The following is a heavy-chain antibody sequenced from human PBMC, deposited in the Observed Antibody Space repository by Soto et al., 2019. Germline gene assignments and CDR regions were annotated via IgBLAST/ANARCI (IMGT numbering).Heavy chain of an antibody. D-gene: IGHD3-9*01. J-gene: IGHJ4*02. V-gene: IGHV5-51*01. CDR1: GYSFTSYW. CDR2: IYPGDSDT. Sequence: GESLKISCKGSGYSFTSYWIGWVRQMPGKGLEWMGIIYPGDSDTRYSPSFQGQVTISADKSISTAYLQWSSLKASDTAMYYCATVENLKFDWLCPVNWGQGTLVTVSS. CDR3: ATVENLKFDWLCPVN.